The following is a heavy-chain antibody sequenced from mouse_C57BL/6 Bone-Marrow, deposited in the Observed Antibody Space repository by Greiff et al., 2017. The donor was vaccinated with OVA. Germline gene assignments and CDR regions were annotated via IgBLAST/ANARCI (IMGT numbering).Heavy chain of an antibody. J-gene: IGHJ2*01. V-gene: IGHV1-52*01. CDR2: IDPSDSET. CDR3: ASSYNSNYYDY. CDR1: GYTFTSYW. D-gene: IGHD2-5*01. Sequence: VQLQQPGAELVRPGSSVKLSCKASGYTFTSYWMHWVKQRPIQGLEWIGNIDPSDSETHYNQKFKDKATLTVDKSSSTAYMQLSSLTSEDSAVYYCASSYNSNYYDYWGQGTTLTVSS.